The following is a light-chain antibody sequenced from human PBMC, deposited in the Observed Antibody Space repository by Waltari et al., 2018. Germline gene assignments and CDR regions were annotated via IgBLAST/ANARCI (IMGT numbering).Light chain of an antibody. J-gene: IGLJ1*01. Sequence: QLVLTQSPSASAPLGASVKLTCTLSSGHSSYAIAWPQQQAEKGTRYLMKLNSDGSHSKGDGIPDRYSGSSSGAERYLTISSLQSEDEADYYCQTWGTGIRVFGTGTKVTGL. CDR2: LNSDGSH. V-gene: IGLV4-69*01. CDR1: SGHSSYA. CDR3: QTWGTGIRV.